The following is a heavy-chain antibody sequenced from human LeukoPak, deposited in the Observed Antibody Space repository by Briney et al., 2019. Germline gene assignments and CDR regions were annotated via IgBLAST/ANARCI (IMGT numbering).Heavy chain of an antibody. V-gene: IGHV3-74*01. CDR1: GFTFSSYW. Sequence: GGSLRLSCAASGFTFSSYWMHWVRQAPGKGLVWVSRINNDGSSTSYADSVKGRFTISRDNSKNTLFLQMSSLKVEDTAVYYCAKKLIGNVDYFDYWGQGTLVTVSS. CDR3: AKKLIGNVDYFDY. CDR2: INNDGSST. J-gene: IGHJ4*02. D-gene: IGHD3-22*01.